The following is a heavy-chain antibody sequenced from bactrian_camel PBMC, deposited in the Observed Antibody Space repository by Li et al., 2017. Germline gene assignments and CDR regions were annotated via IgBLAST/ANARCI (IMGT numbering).Heavy chain of an antibody. CDR3: AAGPGHGGYTPDCHSALGYNS. J-gene: IGHJ4*01. V-gene: IGHV3S60*01. CDR1: GTSENYC. Sequence: QVQLVESGGGSVQAGGSLRLSCAVSGTSENYCVAWFRQAPGKEREVIATIRVIDGYAIYVDSVRGRFTISRDNAGNTLYLQMDSLQPEDTGMYYCAAGPGHGGYTPDCHSALGYNSWGQGTQVTVS. D-gene: IGHD6*01. CDR2: IRVIDGYA.